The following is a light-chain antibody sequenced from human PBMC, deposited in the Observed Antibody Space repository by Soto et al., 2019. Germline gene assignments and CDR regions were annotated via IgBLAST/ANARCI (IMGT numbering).Light chain of an antibody. Sequence: EIVLTQSPGTLSLSPGERATLSCRASQSVSSSYLAWYQQKPGQAPRPLIYGASSRAIGIPDRFSGSGSGTDFTLTISRLESEDFAVYYCQQYGSSPWTFGQGSKVE. CDR1: QSVSSSY. CDR3: QQYGSSPWT. J-gene: IGKJ1*01. CDR2: GAS. V-gene: IGKV3-20*01.